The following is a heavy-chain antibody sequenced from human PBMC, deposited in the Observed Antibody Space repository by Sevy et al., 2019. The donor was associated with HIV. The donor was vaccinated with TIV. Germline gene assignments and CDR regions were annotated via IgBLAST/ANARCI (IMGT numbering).Heavy chain of an antibody. CDR2: VDHTGNI. Sequence: SETLSLTCAVYVDSFNGHYWSWVRQVPGRGLEWVGEVDHTGNINYNPEFDNRLPISVNRPKKQFSLILTSLTAADTAVYYCAREPIEARGRGYFDIWGHGNRVTVSS. D-gene: IGHD3-10*01. V-gene: IGHV4-34*01. CDR1: VDSFNGHY. J-gene: IGHJ4*03. CDR3: AREPIEARGRGYFDI.